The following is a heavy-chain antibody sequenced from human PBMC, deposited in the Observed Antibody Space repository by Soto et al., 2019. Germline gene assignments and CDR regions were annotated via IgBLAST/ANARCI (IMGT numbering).Heavy chain of an antibody. V-gene: IGHV3-30*18. Sequence: QVQLVESGGGVVQPGRSLRLSCAASGFTFSTYGVHWVSQAPGKGLEWVAVISSDGSEKYYAGSVKGRVSISRDNSKSTLYLQMDSLRAEDTAVYYCAKGAVTTSLYYFDYWGQGTRVTVSS. CDR2: ISSDGSEK. CDR1: GFTFSTYG. D-gene: IGHD4-17*01. J-gene: IGHJ4*02. CDR3: AKGAVTTSLYYFDY.